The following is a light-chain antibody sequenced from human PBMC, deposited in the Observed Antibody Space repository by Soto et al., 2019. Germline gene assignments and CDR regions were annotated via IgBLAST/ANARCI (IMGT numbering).Light chain of an antibody. CDR3: QQYTNWRT. V-gene: IGKV3-15*01. CDR2: DAS. J-gene: IGKJ1*01. CDR1: QTVSSS. Sequence: EVALTQSPGTLSLSPGERATLSCRTSQTVSSSFLAWYQQKPGQAPRLLIYDASTRATGVPARFSGSGSGTEFTLTISSLQSEDSAVYYCQQYTNWRTFGQGTKVDIK.